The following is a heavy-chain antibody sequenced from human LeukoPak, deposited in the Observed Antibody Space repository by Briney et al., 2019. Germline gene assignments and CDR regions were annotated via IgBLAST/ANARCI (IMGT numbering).Heavy chain of an antibody. CDR2: INAGNGNT. CDR1: GYTFTMYA. Sequence: GASVKVSCKASGYTFTMYAMHWVRQAPGQRLEWMGWINAGNGNTKYSQKFQGRVTIARDTSASTAYMELSSLRSEDTAVYYCARGSLATSGWYVLDYWGQGTLVTVSS. CDR3: ARGSLATSGWYVLDY. D-gene: IGHD6-19*01. J-gene: IGHJ4*02. V-gene: IGHV1-3*01.